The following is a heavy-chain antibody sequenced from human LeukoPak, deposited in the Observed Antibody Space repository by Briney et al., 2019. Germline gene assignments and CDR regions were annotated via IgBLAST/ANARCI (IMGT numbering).Heavy chain of an antibody. J-gene: IGHJ4*02. Sequence: GGSLRLSCAASGFTFSSYGMSWVRQAPGKGLEWVSAISGSGGSTYYADSVKGRFTISRDNSKNTLYLQMNSLRAEDTAVYYCAKGQWELLRLYYFDYWGQGTLVTVSS. CDR3: AKGQWELLRLYYFDY. CDR2: ISGSGGST. V-gene: IGHV3-23*01. CDR1: GFTFSSYG. D-gene: IGHD1-26*01.